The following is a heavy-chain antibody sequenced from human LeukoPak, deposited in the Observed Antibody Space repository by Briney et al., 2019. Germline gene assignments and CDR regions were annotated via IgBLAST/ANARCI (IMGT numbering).Heavy chain of an antibody. CDR2: INPNSGGT. CDR1: GYTFTGYY. Sequence: GASVKVSCEASGYTFTGYYMHWVRQAPGQGLEWMGWINPNSGGTNYAQKFQGWVTMTRDTSISTAYMELSRLRSDDTAVYYCARASCSSTSCEADYWGQGTLVTVSS. J-gene: IGHJ4*02. CDR3: ARASCSSTSCEADY. D-gene: IGHD2-2*01. V-gene: IGHV1-2*04.